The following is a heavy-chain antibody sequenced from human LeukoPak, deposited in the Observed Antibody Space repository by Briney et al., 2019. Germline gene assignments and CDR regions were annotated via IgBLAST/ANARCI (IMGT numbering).Heavy chain of an antibody. CDR2: ITYDGSSE. CDR3: AKRGDGGHKSLEY. D-gene: IGHD3-16*01. V-gene: IGHV3-30*18. CDR1: GFTFSNYG. J-gene: IGHJ4*02. Sequence: GGSLRLSCVASGFTFSNYGMHWVRQAPGKGLEWVATITYDGSSEYYADSVKGRFTVSRDNSKNTLYLQMSSLKTEDTAVYYCAKRGDGGHKSLEYWGQGTLVIVSS.